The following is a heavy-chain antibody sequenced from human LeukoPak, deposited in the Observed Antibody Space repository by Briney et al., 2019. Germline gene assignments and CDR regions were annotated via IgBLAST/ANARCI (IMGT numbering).Heavy chain of an antibody. V-gene: IGHV4-59*12. CDR1: GGSISSYY. CDR2: IYYSGST. J-gene: IGHJ4*02. Sequence: PSETLSLTCTVSGGSISSYYWSWIRQPPGKGLEWIGYIYYSGSTNYNPSLKSRVTISVDTSKNQFSLKLSSVTAADTAVYYCARDRIAAAGTLDYWGQGTLVTVSS. D-gene: IGHD6-13*01. CDR3: ARDRIAAAGTLDY.